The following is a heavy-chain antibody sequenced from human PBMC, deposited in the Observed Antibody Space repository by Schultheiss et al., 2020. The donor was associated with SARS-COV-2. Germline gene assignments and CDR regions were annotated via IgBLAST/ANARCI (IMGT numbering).Heavy chain of an antibody. D-gene: IGHD4-17*01. J-gene: IGHJ4*02. CDR3: ARVDRPTVTPTFDY. CDR2: IYTSGST. Sequence: SETLSLTCTVSGGSISSYYWSWIRQPAGKGLEWIGRIYTSGSTNYNPSLKSRVTISVDKSKNQFSLKLSSVTAADTAVYYCARVDRPTVTPTFDYWGQGTLVTVSS. V-gene: IGHV4-4*07. CDR1: GGSISSYY.